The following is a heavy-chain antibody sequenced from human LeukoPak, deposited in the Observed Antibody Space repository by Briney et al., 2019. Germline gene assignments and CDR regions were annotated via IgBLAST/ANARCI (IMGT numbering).Heavy chain of an antibody. V-gene: IGHV1-46*01. D-gene: IGHD3-22*01. CDR2: INPIGVTT. Sequence: ASVKVSCTASGYTFTSYYMHWVRQAPGHGLEWMGIINPIGVTTSYAQKFQGGVTMTRNTSTSTVYMELSSLTSEDTAVYYCARDPYDSSGYYYLDSWGQGTLVTVSS. CDR3: ARDPYDSSGYYYLDS. CDR1: GYTFTSYY. J-gene: IGHJ4*02.